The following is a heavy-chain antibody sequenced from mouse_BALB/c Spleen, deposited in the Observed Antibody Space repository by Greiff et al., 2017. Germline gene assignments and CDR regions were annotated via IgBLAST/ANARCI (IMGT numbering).Heavy chain of an antibody. CDR3: ARKGLHYYGSSPLYYYAMDY. J-gene: IGHJ4*01. Sequence: VKLQESGPGLVQPSQSLSITCTVSGFSLTSYGVHWVRQSPGKGLEWLGVIWSGGSTDYNAAFISRLSISKDNSKSQVFFKMNSLQANDTAIYYCARKGLHYYGSSPLYYYAMDYWGQGTSVTVSS. CDR2: IWSGGST. CDR1: GFSLTSYG. D-gene: IGHD1-1*01. V-gene: IGHV2-2*02.